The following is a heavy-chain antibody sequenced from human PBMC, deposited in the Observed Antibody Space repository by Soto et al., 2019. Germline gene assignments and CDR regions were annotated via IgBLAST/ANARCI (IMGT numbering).Heavy chain of an antibody. CDR2: IIGDGLYT. Sequence: EVQLVESGGGLVQPGGSLILSCAASGFTFSNYWMVWVRQAPRKGLVWVSRIIGDGLYTTYADSVKGRFTISRDNAKNTVDLQMNILRVEGTGVYDWARCILGSGTANDHWGQGTLVTVSS. D-gene: IGHD3-10*01. CDR1: GFTFSNYW. J-gene: IGHJ4*02. V-gene: IGHV3-74*03. CDR3: ARCILGSGTANDH.